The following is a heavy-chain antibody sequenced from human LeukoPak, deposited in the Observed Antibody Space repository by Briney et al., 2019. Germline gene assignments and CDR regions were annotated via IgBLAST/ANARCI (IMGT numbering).Heavy chain of an antibody. J-gene: IGHJ4*02. CDR3: AREAAAGTFYFDY. V-gene: IGHV4-4*07. Sequence: SETLSLPCIVSGDSISNYYWSWIRQPAGKGLEWIGRIYTSGSTNYNPSLKSRVTMSVDTSKNQFSLKLTSVTAADTAVYYCAREAAAGTFYFDYWGQGTLVTVSS. CDR2: IYTSGST. D-gene: IGHD6-13*01. CDR1: GDSISNYY.